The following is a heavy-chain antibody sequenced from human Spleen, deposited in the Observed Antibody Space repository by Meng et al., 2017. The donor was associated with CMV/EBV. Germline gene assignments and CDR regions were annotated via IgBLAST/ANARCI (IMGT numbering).Heavy chain of an antibody. D-gene: IGHD2-2*01. J-gene: IGHJ6*02. V-gene: IGHV1-58*01. CDR3: ARSHIVVVPAARYYYYYGMDV. CDR1: GFTFISSA. Sequence: SVKVSCKASGFTFISSAVQWVRQARGERLEWIGWMVVGSGNTNYAQKFQERVTITRDLSTRTAYMELSSLRAEDTAVYYCARSHIVVVPAARYYYYYGMDVWGQGTTVTVSS. CDR2: MVVGSGNT.